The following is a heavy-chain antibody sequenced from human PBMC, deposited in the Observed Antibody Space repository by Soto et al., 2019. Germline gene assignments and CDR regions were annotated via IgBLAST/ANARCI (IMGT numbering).Heavy chain of an antibody. CDR1: GGSFSGYY. J-gene: IGHJ6*02. D-gene: IGHD3-3*01. CDR2: INHSGGT. Sequence: PSETLSLTCAVCGGSFSGYYWRWIRQPPGKGLEWIGEINHSGGTNYNPSLKSRVTISVDTSKNQFSLKLSSVTAADTAVYYCARNGSYYDFWSGYYFGGGMDVWGQGTTVTVSS. V-gene: IGHV4-34*01. CDR3: ARNGSYYDFWSGYYFGGGMDV.